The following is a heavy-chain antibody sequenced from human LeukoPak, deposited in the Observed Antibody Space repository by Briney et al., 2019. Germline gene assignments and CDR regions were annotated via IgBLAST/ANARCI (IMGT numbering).Heavy chain of an antibody. D-gene: IGHD3-22*01. J-gene: IGHJ4*02. Sequence: GGSLRLSRAASGFTFDDYAMHWVRQAPGKGLEWVSSISWNSNSIDYADSVKGRFTISRDNAKNSLYLQLNSLRAEDMALYYCARGRYYHDTSGYYSLDYWGQGTLVTVSS. CDR1: GFTFDDYA. CDR2: ISWNSNSI. CDR3: ARGRYYHDTSGYYSLDY. V-gene: IGHV3-9*03.